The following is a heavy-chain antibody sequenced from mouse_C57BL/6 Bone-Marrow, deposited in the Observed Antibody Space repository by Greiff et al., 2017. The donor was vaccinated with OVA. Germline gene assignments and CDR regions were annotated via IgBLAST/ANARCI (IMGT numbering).Heavy chain of an antibody. J-gene: IGHJ2*01. D-gene: IGHD4-1*01. CDR2: ITPNSGAT. CDR3: ARRRNWDSFDY. V-gene: IGHV1-22*01. Sequence: VQLQQSGPELVKPGASVKMSCKASGYTFTDYTLHWVKQSHGKSLEWIGYITPNSGATIYNQKFKGKATLTVNKSSSSAYMELRTLTSEDSAVYYCARRRNWDSFDYWGQGTTLTVSS. CDR1: GYTFTDYT.